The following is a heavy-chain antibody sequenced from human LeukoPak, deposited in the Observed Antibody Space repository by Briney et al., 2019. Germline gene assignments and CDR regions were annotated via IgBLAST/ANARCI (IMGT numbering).Heavy chain of an antibody. Sequence: ASVKVSCKASGYTFTGYYMHWVRQAPGQGLEWMGWINPNSGGTNYAQKFQGRVTMTRDTSISTAYMELSRLRSHDTAVYYCARGIGPYSSGWYRGIYYYYYGMDVWGQGTTVTVSS. CDR3: ARGIGPYSSGWYRGIYYYYYGMDV. CDR2: INPNSGGT. CDR1: GYTFTGYY. V-gene: IGHV1-2*02. J-gene: IGHJ6*02. D-gene: IGHD6-19*01.